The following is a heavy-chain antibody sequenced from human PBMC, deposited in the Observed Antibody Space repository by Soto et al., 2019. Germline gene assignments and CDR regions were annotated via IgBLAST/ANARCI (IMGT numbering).Heavy chain of an antibody. CDR3: ANFDYKNYYYYGMDV. J-gene: IGHJ6*02. Sequence: AASVKVSCKASGGTFSSYAISWVRQAPGQGLEWMGGIIPIFGTANYAQKFQGRVTITADESTSTAYMELSSLRSEDTAVYYCANFDYKNYYYYGMDVWGQGTTVTVSS. CDR2: IIPIFGTA. CDR1: GGTFSSYA. D-gene: IGHD4-4*01. V-gene: IGHV1-69*13.